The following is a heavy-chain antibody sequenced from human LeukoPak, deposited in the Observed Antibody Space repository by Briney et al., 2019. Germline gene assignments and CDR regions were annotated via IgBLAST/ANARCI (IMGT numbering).Heavy chain of an antibody. CDR3: ARKPCGGDCYYYFDY. D-gene: IGHD2-21*02. V-gene: IGHV1-2*02. Sequence: GASVKVSCKASGYTFTGYYMHWVRQAPGQRLEWMGWINPNSGGTNYAQKFQGRVTMTRDTSISTAYMELSRLRSDDTAVYYCARKPCGGDCYYYFDYWGQGTLVTVSS. J-gene: IGHJ4*02. CDR1: GYTFTGYY. CDR2: INPNSGGT.